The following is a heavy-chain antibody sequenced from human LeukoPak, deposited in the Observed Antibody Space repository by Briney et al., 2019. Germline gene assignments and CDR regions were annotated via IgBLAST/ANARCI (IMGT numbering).Heavy chain of an antibody. V-gene: IGHV3-23*01. CDR1: GFTFSSYA. CDR2: ISGSGGST. CDR3: AKLGQDLYYYYYGMDV. Sequence: GGSLRLSCAASGFTFSSYAMSWVRQAPGNGLEWVSAISGSGGSTYYADSVKGRFTISRDNSKNTLYLQMNSLRAEDTAVYYCAKLGQDLYYYYYGMDVWGQGTTVTVSS. J-gene: IGHJ6*02. D-gene: IGHD7-27*01.